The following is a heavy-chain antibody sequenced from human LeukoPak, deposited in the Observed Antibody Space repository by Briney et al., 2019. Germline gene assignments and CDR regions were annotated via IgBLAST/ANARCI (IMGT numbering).Heavy chain of an antibody. CDR3: ARDRSKGTYYDVWSGYYRGEDYYYGMDV. V-gene: IGHV1-18*01. CDR2: ISAYNANT. CDR1: GYSFTTYG. Sequence: ASVKVSCKASGYSFTTYGISWVRQAPGQGLEWMGWISAYNANTNYAQKFQGRVIMTRDTSTSTVHVELRGLRSDDTAVYYCARDRSKGTYYDVWSGYYRGEDYYYGMDVWGQGTTVTVSS. J-gene: IGHJ6*02. D-gene: IGHD3-3*01.